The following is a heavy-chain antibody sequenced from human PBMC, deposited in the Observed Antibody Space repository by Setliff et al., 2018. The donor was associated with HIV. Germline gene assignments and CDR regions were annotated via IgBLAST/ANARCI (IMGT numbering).Heavy chain of an antibody. D-gene: IGHD6-13*01. CDR3: ASQTIAATGTNFDY. V-gene: IGHV4-39*07. CDR1: GGSISSSSYY. J-gene: IGHJ4*02. Sequence: SETLSLTCTVSGGSISSSSYYWSWIRQPPGKGLEWIGEINHSGSANYNPSLKSRVTISVDTSKNQFSLKLTSVTAADTAVYYCASQTIAATGTNFDYWGQGTLVTVSS. CDR2: INHSGSA.